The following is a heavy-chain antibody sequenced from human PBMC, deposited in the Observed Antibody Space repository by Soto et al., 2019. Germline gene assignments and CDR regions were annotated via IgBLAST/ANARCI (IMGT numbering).Heavy chain of an antibody. D-gene: IGHD4-17*01. J-gene: IGHJ4*02. CDR2: ITNTGITT. V-gene: IGHV3-23*01. CDR3: AKGFDYGDTKHIDH. Sequence: RLSCAASRFGFRTHALSWVRQAPGKGLEWLSSITNTGITTHYADSVKGRFTISRENSRNTLHLQMNNLRVDDTAVYYCAKGFDYGDTKHIDHWGQGTLVTVSS. CDR1: RFGFRTHA.